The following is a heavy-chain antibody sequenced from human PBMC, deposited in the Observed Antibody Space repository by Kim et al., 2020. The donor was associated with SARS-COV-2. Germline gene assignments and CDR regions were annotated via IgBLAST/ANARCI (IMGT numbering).Heavy chain of an antibody. D-gene: IGHD6-13*01. Sequence: GGSLRLSCAASGFTFSSYEMNWVRQAPGKGLEWVSYISSSGSTIYYADSVKGRFTISRDNAKNSLYLQMNSLRAEDTAVYYCARDPYSSSYNYYGMDVWGPGTTVTVPS. CDR1: GFTFSSYE. V-gene: IGHV3-48*03. J-gene: IGHJ6*02. CDR2: ISSSGSTI. CDR3: ARDPYSSSYNYYGMDV.